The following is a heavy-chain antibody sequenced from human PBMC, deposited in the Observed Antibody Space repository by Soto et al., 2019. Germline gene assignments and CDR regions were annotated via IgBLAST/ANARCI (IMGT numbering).Heavy chain of an antibody. V-gene: IGHV4-38-2*01. CDR3: ARWFDSGGYQTPY. CDR1: GFSISSAYY. J-gene: IGHJ4*02. D-gene: IGHD3-22*01. Sequence: SETLSLTCAVSGFSISSAYYWGWIRQPPGKGLDWIGTVYHGVTAFYNPSLRSRVTISVDTSKNQFSLKLTSVTAADTAVYYCARWFDSGGYQTPYWGQATRVTLSS. CDR2: VYHGVTA.